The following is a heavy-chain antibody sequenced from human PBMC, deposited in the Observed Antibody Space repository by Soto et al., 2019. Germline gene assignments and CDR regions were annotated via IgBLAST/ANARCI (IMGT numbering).Heavy chain of an antibody. Sequence: ASVKVSCKASGYTFTSYGISWVRQAPGQGLEWMGWISAYNGNTNYAQKLQGRVTMTTDTSTSTAYMELRSLRSDDTAVYYCARDRTYYYGSGSFHHYGLAVWGQGTTVTVSS. CDR2: ISAYNGNT. V-gene: IGHV1-18*01. CDR3: ARDRTYYYGSGSFHHYGLAV. D-gene: IGHD3-10*01. J-gene: IGHJ6*02. CDR1: GYTFTSYG.